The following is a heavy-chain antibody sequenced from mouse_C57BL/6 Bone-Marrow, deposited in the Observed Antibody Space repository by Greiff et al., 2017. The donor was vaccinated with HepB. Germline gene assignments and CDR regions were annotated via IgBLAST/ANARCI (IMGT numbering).Heavy chain of an antibody. Sequence: VQLQQSGAELARPGASVKLSCKASGYTFTSYGISWVKQRPGQGLEWIGEIYPRSGNTYYNEKFKGKATLTADKSSSTAYMELRSLTSEDSAVYFCARERGYGPFAYWGQGTLVTVSA. CDR1: GYTFTSYG. D-gene: IGHD2-2*01. V-gene: IGHV1-81*01. J-gene: IGHJ3*01. CDR3: ARERGYGPFAY. CDR2: IYPRSGNT.